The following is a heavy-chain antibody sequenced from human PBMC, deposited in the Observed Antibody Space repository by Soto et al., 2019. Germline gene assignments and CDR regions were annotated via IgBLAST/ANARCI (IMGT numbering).Heavy chain of an antibody. D-gene: IGHD6-25*01. V-gene: IGHV3-21*01. CDR2: ISSSSSYI. CDR3: ARDSGIFDY. Sequence: VGSLRLSCAASGFTFSSYSMNWVRQAPGKGLEWVSSISSSSSYIYYADSVKGRFTISRDNAKNSLYLQMNSLRAEDTAMYYCARDSGIFDYWGQGTLVTVSS. CDR1: GFTFSSYS. J-gene: IGHJ4*02.